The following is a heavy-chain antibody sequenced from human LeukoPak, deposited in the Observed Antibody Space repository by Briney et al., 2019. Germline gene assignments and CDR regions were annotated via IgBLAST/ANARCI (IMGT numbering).Heavy chain of an antibody. CDR2: IKQDGSKK. Sequence: PGGSVRLSCAASGFTLSRYWISWLRQAPGKGREYVANIKQDGSKKFYVDSVRGRFTISRDNAKNSLYLQRSSLRAEDTAVYYCARDKEGRGDALDVWGQGTMDTVSS. V-gene: IGHV3-7*01. CDR3: ARDKEGRGDALDV. CDR1: GFTLSRYW. D-gene: IGHD3-10*01. J-gene: IGHJ3*01.